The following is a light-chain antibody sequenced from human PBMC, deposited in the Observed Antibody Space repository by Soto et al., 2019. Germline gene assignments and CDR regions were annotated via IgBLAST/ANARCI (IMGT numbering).Light chain of an antibody. CDR1: SSNIGAGYD. J-gene: IGLJ3*02. Sequence: QSVLTQPPSVSGAPGQRVTISCTGSSSNIGAGYDVHWYQQLPGTAPKLLIYGNSNRPSGVPDRFSASNSGTSASLAITGLQAEDEADYYCQSYDSSLSALFGGGTKVTVL. CDR2: GNS. CDR3: QSYDSSLSAL. V-gene: IGLV1-40*01.